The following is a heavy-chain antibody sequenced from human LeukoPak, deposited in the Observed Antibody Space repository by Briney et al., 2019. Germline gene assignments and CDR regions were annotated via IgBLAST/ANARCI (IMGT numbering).Heavy chain of an antibody. J-gene: IGHJ4*02. Sequence: PGGSLRLSCAASGFTFDDYAMHWVRQAPGKGLEWVSGISWNSGSRGYADSVKGRFTISRDNAKNSLYLQMNSLRAEDTALYYCAKDKASHYGGCDWDLDFWGQGTMVTVSS. V-gene: IGHV3-9*01. CDR1: GFTFDDYA. D-gene: IGHD4-23*01. CDR3: AKDKASHYGGCDWDLDF. CDR2: ISWNSGSR.